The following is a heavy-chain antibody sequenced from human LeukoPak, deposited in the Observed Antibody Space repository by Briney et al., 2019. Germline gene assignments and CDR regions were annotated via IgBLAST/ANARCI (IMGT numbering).Heavy chain of an antibody. Sequence: SETLSLTCAVYGGSFSGYYWSWIRQPPGKGLEWIGEINHSGSTNYNPSLKSRVTISVDTSKNQFSLKLSSVTAADTAVSYCAGTIQPSREYFDYWGQGTLVTVSS. V-gene: IGHV4-34*01. CDR2: INHSGST. D-gene: IGHD5-18*01. J-gene: IGHJ4*02. CDR1: GGSFSGYY. CDR3: AGTIQPSREYFDY.